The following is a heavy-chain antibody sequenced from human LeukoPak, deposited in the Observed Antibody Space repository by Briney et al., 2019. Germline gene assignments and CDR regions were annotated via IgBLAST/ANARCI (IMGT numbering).Heavy chain of an antibody. J-gene: IGHJ5*02. Sequence: ASVKVSFKASGYTFTSYAMHWVRQAPGQRLEWMGWINAGNGNTKYSQKFQGRVTITRDTSASTAYMELSSLRSEDTAVYYCARSSWRVAAAGTDWFDPWGQGTLVTVSS. D-gene: IGHD6-13*01. V-gene: IGHV1-3*01. CDR1: GYTFTSYA. CDR2: INAGNGNT. CDR3: ARSSWRVAAAGTDWFDP.